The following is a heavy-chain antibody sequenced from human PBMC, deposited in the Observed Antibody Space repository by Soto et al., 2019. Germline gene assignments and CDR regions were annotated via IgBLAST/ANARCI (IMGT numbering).Heavy chain of an antibody. Sequence: QVQLVQSGAEVKKPGSSVKVSCKASGGTFSSYTISWVRQAPGQGLEWMGRIIPILGIANYAQKFQGRVTITADKSTSTAYMGLSSLRSEDTAVYYWARALSSWPSSHWGQGTLVTDSS. CDR2: IIPILGIA. J-gene: IGHJ1*01. V-gene: IGHV1-69*02. CDR3: ARALSSWPSSH. D-gene: IGHD6-13*01. CDR1: GGTFSSYT.